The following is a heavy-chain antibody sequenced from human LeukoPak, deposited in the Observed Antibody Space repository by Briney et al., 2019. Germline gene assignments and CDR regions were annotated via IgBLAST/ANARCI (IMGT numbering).Heavy chain of an antibody. V-gene: IGHV3-7*01. CDR1: GFTFSSYW. CDR3: MTASRSSSWPPPT. CDR2: IKQDGSEK. J-gene: IGHJ5*02. D-gene: IGHD6-13*01. Sequence: SGGSLRLSCAASGFTFSSYWMNWVRQAPGKGLEWVANIKQDGSEKKYVDSVKGRFTISRDNAKNSLCLQMNSLRAEDTAVYYCMTASRSSSWPPPTWGQGTLVTVSS.